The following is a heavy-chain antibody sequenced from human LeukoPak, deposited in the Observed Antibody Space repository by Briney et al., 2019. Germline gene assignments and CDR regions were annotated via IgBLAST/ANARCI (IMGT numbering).Heavy chain of an antibody. CDR3: ARTIRTMVRGVINYYYYMDV. D-gene: IGHD3-10*01. V-gene: IGHV4-61*05. CDR2: IYTSGST. Sequence: SETLSLTCTVSGGSISSSSYYWSWIRQPSGKGLEWIGYIYTSGSTNYNPSLKSRVTISVDTSKNQFSLKLSSVTAADTAVYYCARTIRTMVRGVINYYYYMDVWGKGTTVTVSS. J-gene: IGHJ6*03. CDR1: GGSISSSSYY.